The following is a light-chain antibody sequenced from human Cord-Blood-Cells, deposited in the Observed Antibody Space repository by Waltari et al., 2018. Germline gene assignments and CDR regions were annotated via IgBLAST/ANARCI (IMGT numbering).Light chain of an antibody. CDR3: QQDNGQGT. CDR1: QSISSW. CDR2: NES. J-gene: IGKJ1*01. V-gene: IGKV1-5*03. Sequence: DTHIAQSPSPPSSSVGDRVTITCRASQSISSWLDWYQQKPCKAPKLLIYNESSYESGLPSRWSGSGSGTEYSRTISSLQPDDFATDSGQQDNGQGTSDQGTKVE.